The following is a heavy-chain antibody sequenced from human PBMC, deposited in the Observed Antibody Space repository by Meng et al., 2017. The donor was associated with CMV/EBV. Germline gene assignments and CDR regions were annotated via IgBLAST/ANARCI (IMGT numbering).Heavy chain of an antibody. D-gene: IGHD6-13*01. CDR2: ISSSSSSYI. CDR3: ARVYIAAAGVSDY. J-gene: IGHJ4*02. CDR1: GFTFSSYG. Sequence: GESLKISCAASGFTFSSYGMNWVRQAPGKGLEWVSSISSSSSSYIYYADSVKGRFTISRDNAKNSLYLQMNSLRAEDTAVYYCARVYIAAAGVSDYWGQGTLVTVSS. V-gene: IGHV3-21*01.